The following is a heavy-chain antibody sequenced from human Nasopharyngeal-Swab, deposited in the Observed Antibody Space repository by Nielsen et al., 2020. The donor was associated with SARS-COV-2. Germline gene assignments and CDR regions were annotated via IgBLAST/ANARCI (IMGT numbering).Heavy chain of an antibody. Sequence: GESLKISCAASGFTLSNYWIHWVRQTPGKGLLWFSRINTDASRTSYADSVKGRFTISRDNSKNTLYLQMNSLRAEDTAVYYCAREWVGATPYFDYWGQGTLVTVSS. V-gene: IGHV3-74*01. CDR3: AREWVGATPYFDY. CDR2: INTDASRT. D-gene: IGHD1-26*01. CDR1: GFTLSNYW. J-gene: IGHJ4*02.